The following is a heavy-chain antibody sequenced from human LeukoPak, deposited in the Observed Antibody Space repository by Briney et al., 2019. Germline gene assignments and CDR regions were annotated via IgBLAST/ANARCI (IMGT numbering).Heavy chain of an antibody. V-gene: IGHV4-39*07. CDR2: IYYSGST. Sequence: SETLSLTCTVSGGSISSSSYYWGWIRQPPGKGLEWIGTIYYSGSTYYNPSLKSRVTISADTSKNQFSLKLSSVTAADTAVYYCARVLSGWYVYWGQGTLVTVSS. CDR1: GGSISSSSYY. J-gene: IGHJ4*02. CDR3: ARVLSGWYVY. D-gene: IGHD6-19*01.